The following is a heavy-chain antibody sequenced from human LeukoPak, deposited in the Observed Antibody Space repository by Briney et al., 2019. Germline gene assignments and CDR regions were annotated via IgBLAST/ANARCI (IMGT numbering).Heavy chain of an antibody. CDR1: GFTFNSYW. CDR2: IKQDGSEK. Sequence: GGSLRLSCAASGFTFNSYWTSWVRQAPGKGLEWVANIKQDGSEKYYVDSVKGRFTISRDNAKNSLYLQMNSLRAEDTAVYYCARGGRYSYGPYWGQGTLVTVSS. CDR3: ARGGRYSYGPY. V-gene: IGHV3-7*01. D-gene: IGHD5-18*01. J-gene: IGHJ4*02.